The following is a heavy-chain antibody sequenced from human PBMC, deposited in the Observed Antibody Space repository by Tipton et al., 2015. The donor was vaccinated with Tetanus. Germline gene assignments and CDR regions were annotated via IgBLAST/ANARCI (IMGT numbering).Heavy chain of an antibody. CDR3: AKDYSSSSWTWSRRYFDL. CDR1: GFTLGNYA. D-gene: IGHD6-6*01. V-gene: IGHV3-23*01. CDR2: IRNRGDAT. Sequence: SLRLSCAASGFTLGNYAMSWVRQAPGKGLEWVSSIRNRGDATYYADSVKGRFTISRDSSGSTLYLQMNSLRPEDTAVYFCAKDYSSSSWTWSRRYFDLWGRGTLVAVSS. J-gene: IGHJ2*01.